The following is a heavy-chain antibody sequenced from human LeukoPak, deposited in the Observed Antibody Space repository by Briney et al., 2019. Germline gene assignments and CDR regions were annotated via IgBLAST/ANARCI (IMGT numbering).Heavy chain of an antibody. D-gene: IGHD2-15*01. Sequence: ASVKVSCKASGYTFTGYYMHWVRQAPGQGLEWMGWMNPNSGNTGYAQKFQGRVTMTRNTSISTAYMELSSLRSEDTAVYYCARAIRYCSGGSCPLYYMDVWGKGTTVTISS. V-gene: IGHV1-8*02. J-gene: IGHJ6*03. CDR2: MNPNSGNT. CDR3: ARAIRYCSGGSCPLYYMDV. CDR1: GYTFTGYY.